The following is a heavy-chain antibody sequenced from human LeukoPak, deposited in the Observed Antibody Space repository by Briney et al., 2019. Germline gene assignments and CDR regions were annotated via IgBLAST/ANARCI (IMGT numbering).Heavy chain of an antibody. D-gene: IGHD4-17*01. Sequence: NPSETLSLTCTVSGGSISSYYWSWIRQPPGKGLEWIGEINHSGSTNYNPSLKSRVTISVDTSKNQFSLKLSSVTAADTAVYYCASSDRGDYVIGFDPWGQGTLVTVSS. CDR2: INHSGST. CDR3: ASSDRGDYVIGFDP. CDR1: GGSISSYY. J-gene: IGHJ5*02. V-gene: IGHV4-34*01.